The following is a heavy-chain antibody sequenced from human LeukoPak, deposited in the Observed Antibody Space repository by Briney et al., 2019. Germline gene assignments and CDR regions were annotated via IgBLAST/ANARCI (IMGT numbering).Heavy chain of an antibody. J-gene: IGHJ6*03. Sequence: SETLSLTCAVYGGSFSGYYWSWIRQPPGKGLEWIGEINHSGSTNYNPSLKSRVTISVDTSKNQLSLKLSSVTAADTAVYYCARASVTYYYYYYMDVWGKGTTVTVSS. D-gene: IGHD4-11*01. CDR3: ARASVTYYYYYYMDV. V-gene: IGHV4-34*01. CDR1: GGSFSGYY. CDR2: INHSGST.